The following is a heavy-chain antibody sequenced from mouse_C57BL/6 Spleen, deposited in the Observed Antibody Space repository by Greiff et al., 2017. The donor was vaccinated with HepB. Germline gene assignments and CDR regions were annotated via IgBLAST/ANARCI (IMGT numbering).Heavy chain of an antibody. CDR2: IRNKANNHAT. CDR1: GFTFSDAW. D-gene: IGHD1-1*01. Sequence: EVMLVESGGGLVQPGGSMKLSCAASGFTFSDAWMDWVRQSPEKGLEWVAEIRNKANNHATYYAESVKGRFTISRDDSKSSVYLQMNSLRAEDTGIYYCTRRRYYGSSPMDYWGQGTSVTVSS. V-gene: IGHV6-6*01. CDR3: TRRRYYGSSPMDY. J-gene: IGHJ4*01.